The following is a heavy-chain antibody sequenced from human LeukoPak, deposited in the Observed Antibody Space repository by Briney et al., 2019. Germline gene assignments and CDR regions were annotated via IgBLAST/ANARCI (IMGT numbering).Heavy chain of an antibody. CDR1: GRSTSSVSSY. CDR2: IYTSGST. Sequence: SQTLSLTCTVAGRSTSSVSSYWSRTRQPAGKGLEWTPRIYTSGSTNYNPSLKSRVTISVDTSKTQFSLKLSSVTAADTAVYYCAREEVGTHYRAFDIWGQGTMVTVSS. CDR3: AREEVGTHYRAFDI. V-gene: IGHV4-61*02. J-gene: IGHJ3*02. D-gene: IGHD1-26*01.